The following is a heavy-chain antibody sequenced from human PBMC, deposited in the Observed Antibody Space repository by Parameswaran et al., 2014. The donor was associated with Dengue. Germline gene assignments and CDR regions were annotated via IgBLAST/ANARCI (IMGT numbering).Heavy chain of an antibody. D-gene: IGHD6-19*01. CDR2: ISGSGGST. CDR3: AKFVAVAGTNWFDP. J-gene: IGHJ5*01. V-gene: IGHV3-23*01. Sequence: RWIRQPPGKGLEWVSAISGSGGSTYYADSVKGRFTISRDNSKNTLYLQMNSLRAEDTAVYYCAKFVAVAGTNWFDPGPGTLVTVSS.